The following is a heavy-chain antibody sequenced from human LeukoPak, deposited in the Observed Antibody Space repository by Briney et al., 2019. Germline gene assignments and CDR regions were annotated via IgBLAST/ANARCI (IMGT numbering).Heavy chain of an antibody. CDR3: AREYSSSSPSAGYYYYMDV. CDR2: INPNSGGT. D-gene: IGHD6-6*01. CDR1: GYTFTGYY. Sequence: ASVKVSCKASGYTFTGYYMHWVRQAPGQGLEWMGWINPNSGGTNYAQKFQGRVTMTRDTSISTAYMELSRLRSDDTAVYYCAREYSSSSPSAGYYYYMDVLGKGTTVTVSS. V-gene: IGHV1-2*02. J-gene: IGHJ6*03.